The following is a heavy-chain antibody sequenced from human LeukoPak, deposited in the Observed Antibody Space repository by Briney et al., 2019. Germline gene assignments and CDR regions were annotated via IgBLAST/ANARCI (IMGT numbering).Heavy chain of an antibody. V-gene: IGHV3-9*01. CDR2: ISWNSGSV. J-gene: IGHJ4*02. CDR3: AKDRTPYYYDSSGYYSPGY. D-gene: IGHD3-22*01. CDR1: GFTFDDYA. Sequence: GGSLRLSCAVSGFTFDDYAMHWVRQAPGKGLEWVSGISWNSGSVGYADSVKGRFTISRDNAKNSLYLQMNSLRAEDTALYYCAKDRTPYYYDSSGYYSPGYWGQGTLVTVSS.